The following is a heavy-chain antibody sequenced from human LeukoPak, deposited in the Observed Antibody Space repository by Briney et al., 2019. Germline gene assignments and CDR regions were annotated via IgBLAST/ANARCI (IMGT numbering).Heavy chain of an antibody. Sequence: PGGSLRLSCAASGFTFSSYGMHWVRQAPGKGLEWVAVISYDGSNKYYADSVKGRFTIYRDNSKNTLYLQMNSLRAEDTAVYYCAKLVNYYDSSGYYDYYYYYGMDVWGQGTTVTVSS. CDR1: GFTFSSYG. CDR3: AKLVNYYDSSGYYDYYYYYGMDV. V-gene: IGHV3-30*18. D-gene: IGHD3-22*01. J-gene: IGHJ6*02. CDR2: ISYDGSNK.